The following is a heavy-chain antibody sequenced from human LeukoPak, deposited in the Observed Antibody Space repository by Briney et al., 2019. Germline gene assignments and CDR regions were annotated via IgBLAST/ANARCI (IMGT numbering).Heavy chain of an antibody. D-gene: IGHD2-2*01. Sequence: PGGSLRLSCAASVFTFSNYAMIWVRQAPGKGLEWVSVISGSGGSTYYADSVKGRFTISRDNSKNTLFLQMNSLRAEDTAVYYCAKKSVRPDWGQGTLVTVSS. CDR3: AKKSVRPD. V-gene: IGHV3-23*01. CDR1: VFTFSNYA. CDR2: ISGSGGST. J-gene: IGHJ4*02.